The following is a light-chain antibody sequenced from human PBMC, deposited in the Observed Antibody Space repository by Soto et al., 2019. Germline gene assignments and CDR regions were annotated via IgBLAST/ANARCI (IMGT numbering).Light chain of an antibody. J-gene: IGKJ1*01. CDR1: QSIGIW. CDR3: QQYDTFSRT. V-gene: IGKV1-5*03. Sequence: DIQMTQSPFTLSASVGDRVTITCRASQSIGIWLAWYQQRPGKAPKLLIYKASNLENGVPSRFSGSGSGTEFTLTISSLQPDDFATYYCQQYDTFSRTFGQGTKVDIK. CDR2: KAS.